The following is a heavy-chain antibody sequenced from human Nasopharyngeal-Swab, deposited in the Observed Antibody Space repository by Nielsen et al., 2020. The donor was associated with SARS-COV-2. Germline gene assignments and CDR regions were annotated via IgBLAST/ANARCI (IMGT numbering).Heavy chain of an antibody. CDR3: ASSGELEAAVGY. CDR1: GFTFSDYY. Sequence: GESLKISCAASGFTFSDYYMSWIRQAPGKGLEWVAVIWYDGSNKYYADSVKGRFTISRDNSKNTLYLQMNSLRAEDTAVYYCASSGELEAAVGYWGQGTLVTVSS. J-gene: IGHJ4*02. V-gene: IGHV3-33*08. D-gene: IGHD3-10*01. CDR2: IWYDGSNK.